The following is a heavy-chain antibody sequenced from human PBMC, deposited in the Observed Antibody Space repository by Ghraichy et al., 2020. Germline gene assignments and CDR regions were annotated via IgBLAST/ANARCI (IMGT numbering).Heavy chain of an antibody. CDR3: ARPVTPDDAYDI. V-gene: IGHV3-7*03. J-gene: IGHJ3*02. CDR1: GFMFSGYW. D-gene: IGHD2-15*01. CDR2: IKDDGSEK. Sequence: GGSLRLSCAASGFMFSGYWMNWVRQAPGKGLEWVASIKDDGSEKYYLDSVKGRFTIFRDNAKKSLYLQMNSLRAEDPAIYYCARPVTPDDAYDIWGQGTMVTVSS.